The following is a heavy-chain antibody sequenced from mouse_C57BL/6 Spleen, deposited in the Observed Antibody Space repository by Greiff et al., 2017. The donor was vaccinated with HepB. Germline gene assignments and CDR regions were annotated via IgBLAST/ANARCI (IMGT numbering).Heavy chain of an antibody. CDR3: ARDYDSSWFAY. Sequence: EVKLMESGGGLVQPGGSLKLSCAASGFTFSDYYMYWVRQTPEKRLEWVAYISNGGGSTYYPDTVKGRFTISRDNATNTLYLQMSRLKSEDTAMYYCARDYDSSWFAYWGQGTLVTVSA. CDR1: GFTFSDYY. D-gene: IGHD2-4*01. J-gene: IGHJ3*01. V-gene: IGHV5-12*01. CDR2: ISNGGGST.